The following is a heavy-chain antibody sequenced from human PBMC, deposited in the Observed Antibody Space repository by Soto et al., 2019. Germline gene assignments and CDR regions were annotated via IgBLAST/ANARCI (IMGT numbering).Heavy chain of an antibody. V-gene: IGHV2-5*02. Sequence: SGPTLVNPTQTLTLTCTFSGFSLSTSGVGVGWIRQPPGKAPEWLALIYWDDDKRYSPSLKSRLTITKDTSKNQVVLTMTNMDPVDTATYYCAHRRPDRGYSYGLGGNWFDPWGQGTLVTVSS. CDR2: IYWDDDK. D-gene: IGHD5-18*01. J-gene: IGHJ5*02. CDR3: AHRRPDRGYSYGLGGNWFDP. CDR1: GFSLSTSGVG.